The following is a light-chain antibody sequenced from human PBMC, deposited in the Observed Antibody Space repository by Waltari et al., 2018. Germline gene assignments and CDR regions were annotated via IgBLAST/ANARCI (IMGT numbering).Light chain of an antibody. CDR1: QSVSSY. Sequence: EIVLTQSPATLSLSPGERATLSFRASQSVSSYLAWYQQRPGQAPRLLIYDASNRATGIPARFSGSGSGTDFTLTISSLEPEDFAVYYCQQRANSWTFGQGTKVELK. J-gene: IGKJ1*01. V-gene: IGKV3-11*01. CDR2: DAS. CDR3: QQRANSWT.